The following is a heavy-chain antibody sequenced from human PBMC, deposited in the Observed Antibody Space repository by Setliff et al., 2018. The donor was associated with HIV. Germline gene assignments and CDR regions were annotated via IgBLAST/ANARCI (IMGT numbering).Heavy chain of an antibody. V-gene: IGHV1-69*04. CDR1: GGTFSGYA. D-gene: IGHD6-6*01. J-gene: IGHJ4*02. CDR2: IIPDVGVV. CDR3: ARDIAAWGYFDY. Sequence: GASVKVSCKASGGTFSGYAINWVRQAPGQGLEWLGNIIPDVGVVYYAQRFQGRVTITTVQSTSTAYLELSSLRSDDTAVYYCARDIAAWGYFDYWGQGTLVTVSS.